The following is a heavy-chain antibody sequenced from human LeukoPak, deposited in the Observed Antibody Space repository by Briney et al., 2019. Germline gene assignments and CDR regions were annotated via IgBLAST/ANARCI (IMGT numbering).Heavy chain of an antibody. CDR3: ARDGTTGDYFDY. V-gene: IGHV3-23*01. Sequence: GGTLRLSCAASGFTFSSHGMNWVRQAPGKGLEWVSGISPNGVITYYADSVKGRFTISRDNAKNSLYLQMNSLRAEDTALYYCARDGTTGDYFDYWGQGTLVTVSS. D-gene: IGHD4-17*01. CDR2: ISPNGVIT. J-gene: IGHJ4*02. CDR1: GFTFSSHG.